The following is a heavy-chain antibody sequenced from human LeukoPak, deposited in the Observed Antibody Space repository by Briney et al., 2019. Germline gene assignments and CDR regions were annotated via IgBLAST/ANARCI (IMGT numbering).Heavy chain of an antibody. J-gene: IGHJ4*02. CDR3: ARLGYCSSASCYFDS. D-gene: IGHD2-2*01. CDR1: GGSISSGSYY. V-gene: IGHV4-39*07. CDR2: MHYSGST. Sequence: SETLSLTCTVSGGSISSGSYYWGWIRQPPGKGLEWIGSMHYSGSTSYNPSLQSQVTISFDTSKNQFSLKLRFVTAADTAVYLCARLGYCSSASCYFDSWGQGTLVTVSP.